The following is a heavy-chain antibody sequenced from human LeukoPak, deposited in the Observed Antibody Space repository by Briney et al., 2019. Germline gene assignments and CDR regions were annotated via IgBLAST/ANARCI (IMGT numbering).Heavy chain of an antibody. V-gene: IGHV1-46*01. CDR2: INPTGTTT. CDR1: GYTFTGYY. CDR3: ARAVPMAYSSSWYYFDY. D-gene: IGHD6-13*01. J-gene: IGHJ4*02. Sequence: GASVKVSCKASGYTFTGYYMHWVQQAPGQGLEWVGLINPTGTTTLYAQKFQGRVTLTRDMSTSTDYMELRSLKSEDTAVYYCARAVPMAYSSSWYYFDYWGQGTLVTVSS.